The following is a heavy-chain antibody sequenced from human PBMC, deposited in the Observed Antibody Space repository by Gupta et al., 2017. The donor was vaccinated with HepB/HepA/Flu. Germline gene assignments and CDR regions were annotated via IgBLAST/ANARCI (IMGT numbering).Heavy chain of an antibody. CDR1: EFTFSSYS. V-gene: IGHV3-21*01. CDR3: ARDPPRARGPYYFDY. Sequence: EVQLVESGGGLVKPGGSLRLSCAASEFTFSSYSMTWVRQAPGKGLEWVSSISSSSGYIYYADSVKGRFTISRDNAKNSLYLQMNSLRAEDTAVYYCARDPPRARGPYYFDYWGQGTLVTVSS. J-gene: IGHJ4*02. CDR2: ISSSSGYI.